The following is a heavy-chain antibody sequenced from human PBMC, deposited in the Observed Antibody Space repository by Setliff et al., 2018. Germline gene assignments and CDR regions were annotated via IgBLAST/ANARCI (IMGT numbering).Heavy chain of an antibody. D-gene: IGHD6-13*01. Sequence: GESLKISCKGYGYKFTSNWIAWVRQTPGKGLEWMGFIYPGDSDTKYSPSFRGQVTISADKSVSTAYLQWNSLKASDTAMYYCARALASAGTVYFDYWGQGTLVTVSS. J-gene: IGHJ4*02. V-gene: IGHV5-51*01. CDR2: IYPGDSDT. CDR3: ARALASAGTVYFDY. CDR1: GYKFTSNW.